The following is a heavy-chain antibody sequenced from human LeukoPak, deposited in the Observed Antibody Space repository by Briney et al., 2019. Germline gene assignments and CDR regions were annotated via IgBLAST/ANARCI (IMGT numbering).Heavy chain of an antibody. CDR3: AKGIYSSGWSYFDY. D-gene: IGHD6-19*01. CDR1: GYTFSNSA. CDR2: LSGSGITT. Sequence: GGSLRLSCAASGYTFSNSAMSWVRQAPGKGLEWVSTLSGSGITTYYADSVKGGFTISRDNSKNTLYLQMNSLRAEDTAVYYCAKGIYSSGWSYFDYWGHGTLVTVSS. V-gene: IGHV3-23*01. J-gene: IGHJ4*01.